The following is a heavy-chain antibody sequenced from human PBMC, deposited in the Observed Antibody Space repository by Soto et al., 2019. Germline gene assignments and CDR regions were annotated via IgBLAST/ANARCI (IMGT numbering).Heavy chain of an antibody. CDR2: IIPMFGTA. J-gene: IGHJ5*02. CDR3: ARCAHYYDSSGLPGPLGP. V-gene: IGHV1-69*01. Sequence: QVQLVQSGAEVKKPGSSVKVSCKASGGTFSRYAINWVRQAPGQGLEWMGGIIPMFGTANYAQKFQGRVTITADESTNTGYMELRSLISEDTAVYYCARCAHYYDSSGLPGPLGPWGQGTLVTVSS. D-gene: IGHD3-22*01. CDR1: GGTFSRYA.